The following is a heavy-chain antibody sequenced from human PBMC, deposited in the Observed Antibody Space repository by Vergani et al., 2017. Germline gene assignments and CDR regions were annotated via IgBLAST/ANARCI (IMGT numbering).Heavy chain of an antibody. CDR2: ISSSSSTI. CDR3: AREHYSYGYRGIDY. CDR1: GFTFSSYS. Sequence: EVQLVESGGGLVQPGGSLRLSCAASGFTFSSYSMNWVRQAPGKGLEWVSYISSSSSTIYYADSVKGRFTISRDNAKNSLYLQMNSLRAEDTAVYYCAREHYSYGYRGIDYWGQGTLVTVSS. J-gene: IGHJ4*02. D-gene: IGHD5-18*01. V-gene: IGHV3-48*01.